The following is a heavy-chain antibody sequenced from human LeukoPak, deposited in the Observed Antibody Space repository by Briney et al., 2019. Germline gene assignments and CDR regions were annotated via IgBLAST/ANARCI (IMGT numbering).Heavy chain of an antibody. CDR2: ISASGGST. D-gene: IGHD1-1*01. Sequence: GGSLRLSCAASRFTFNSYAMSWVRQAPGKGLEWVSAISASGGSTYYYADSVKGRFTISRDNSKSTLYLQMNSLRADDTAVYYCARGIGTVARYYFDYWGQGILVTVSS. J-gene: IGHJ4*02. V-gene: IGHV3-23*01. CDR3: ARGIGTVARYYFDY. CDR1: RFTFNSYA.